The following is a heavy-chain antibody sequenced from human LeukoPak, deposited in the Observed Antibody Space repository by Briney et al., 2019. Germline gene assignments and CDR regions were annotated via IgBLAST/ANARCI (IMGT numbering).Heavy chain of an antibody. Sequence: SETLSLTCTVSGGSISSYYWSWIRQPPGKGLEWIGYIYYSGSTNYNPSLKSRVTISVDTSKSQFSLKLSSVTAADTAVYYCARDRKLGYSSSWFDPWGQGTLVTVSS. CDR2: IYYSGST. CDR1: GGSISSYY. J-gene: IGHJ5*02. CDR3: ARDRKLGYSSSWFDP. V-gene: IGHV4-59*12. D-gene: IGHD6-13*01.